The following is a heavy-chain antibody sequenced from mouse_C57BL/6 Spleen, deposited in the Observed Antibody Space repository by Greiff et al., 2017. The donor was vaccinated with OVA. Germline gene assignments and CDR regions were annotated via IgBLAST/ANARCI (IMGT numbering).Heavy chain of an antibody. CDR3: ARGSNYEDY. J-gene: IGHJ2*01. Sequence: QVQLKQPGAELVRPGSSVKLSCKASGYTFTSYWMHWVKQRPIQGLEWIGNIDPSDSDTHYNQKFKDKATLTVDKSSSTAYMQLSSLTSEDSAVYYCARGSNYEDYWGQGTTLTVSS. V-gene: IGHV1-52*01. CDR2: IDPSDSDT. CDR1: GYTFTSYW. D-gene: IGHD2-5*01.